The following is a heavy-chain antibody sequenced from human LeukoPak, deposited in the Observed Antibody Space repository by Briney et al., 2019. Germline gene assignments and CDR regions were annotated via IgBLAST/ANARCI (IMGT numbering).Heavy chain of an antibody. CDR1: GGTFSSYA. Sequence: ASVKVSCKASGGTFSSYAISWVRQAPGQGLEWMGRIIPILGIANYAQKFQGRVTITADKSTSTAYMELSSLRSEDTAVYYCARDLGGTNYYNYGMDVWGQGTTVTVSS. CDR2: IIPILGIA. D-gene: IGHD1-14*01. V-gene: IGHV1-69*04. J-gene: IGHJ6*02. CDR3: ARDLGGTNYYNYGMDV.